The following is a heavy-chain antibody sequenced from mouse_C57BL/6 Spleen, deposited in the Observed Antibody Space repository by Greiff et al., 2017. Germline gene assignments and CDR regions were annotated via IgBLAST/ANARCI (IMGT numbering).Heavy chain of an antibody. CDR1: GFTFSSYA. D-gene: IGHD2-4*01. V-gene: IGHV5-9-1*02. CDR2: ISSGGDYI. CDR3: TRDPFYYDLDV. Sequence: EVMLVESGEGLVKPGGSLKLSCAASGFTFSSYALSWVRQTPEKRLEWVAYISSGGDYIYYADTVKGRFTISRDNARNTLYLQMSSLKSEDTAMYYCTRDPFYYDLDVWGTGTTVTVSS. J-gene: IGHJ1*03.